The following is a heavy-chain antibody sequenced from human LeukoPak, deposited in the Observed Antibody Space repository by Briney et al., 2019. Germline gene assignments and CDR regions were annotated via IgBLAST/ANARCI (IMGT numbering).Heavy chain of an antibody. D-gene: IGHD6-13*01. J-gene: IGHJ4*02. CDR1: GFTFSGYN. Sequence: GGSLRLSCAASGFTFSGYNLNWVRQAPGKGLEWVPFISSTSSYIYYADSVKGRFTISRDNAKNSLFLQMNSLRAEDTAVYFCARDERGTWYEDSWGQGTLVTVSS. CDR2: ISSTSSYI. V-gene: IGHV3-21*01. CDR3: ARDERGTWYEDS.